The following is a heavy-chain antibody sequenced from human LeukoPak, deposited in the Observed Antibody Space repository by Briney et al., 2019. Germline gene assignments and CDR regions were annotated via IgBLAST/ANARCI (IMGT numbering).Heavy chain of an antibody. V-gene: IGHV4-59*01. CDR1: GGSISSYY. CDR2: IYYSGSA. Sequence: SETLSLTCTVSGGSISSYYWSWIRQPPGKGLEWIGYIYYSGSANYNPSLKSRVTISVDTSKNQFSLKLSSVTAADTAVYYCARAEAVAGTIFDYWGQGTLVTVSS. D-gene: IGHD6-19*01. CDR3: ARAEAVAGTIFDY. J-gene: IGHJ4*02.